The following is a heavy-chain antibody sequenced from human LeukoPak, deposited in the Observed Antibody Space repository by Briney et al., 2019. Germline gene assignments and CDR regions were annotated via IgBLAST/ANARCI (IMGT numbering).Heavy chain of an antibody. CDR3: TRGIAVTGGDS. Sequence: RGSLRLSCAASGFTFSNYWMHWVRQAPGEGLVWVSRIHRDGSSTNYADSVKGRFTVSRDNAKNILYLQMNSLRADDTAVYYCTRGIAVTGGDSWGQGTLVTVSS. CDR2: IHRDGSST. V-gene: IGHV3-74*01. J-gene: IGHJ4*02. CDR1: GFTFSNYW. D-gene: IGHD6-19*01.